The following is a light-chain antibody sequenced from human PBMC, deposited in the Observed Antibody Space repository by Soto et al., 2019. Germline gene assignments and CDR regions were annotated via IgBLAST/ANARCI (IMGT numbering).Light chain of an antibody. CDR1: QTISSY. V-gene: IGKV1-39*01. Sequence: DIQMTQSPSSLSASVGDRVTITCRASQTISSYLNWYQQKPGKATDLLIYAASSLQSGVPSRFSGSGSGTDFTITISSLQPEDLAIYYCQQTYSTPRTFGRGTNVEIK. J-gene: IGKJ1*01. CDR3: QQTYSTPRT. CDR2: AAS.